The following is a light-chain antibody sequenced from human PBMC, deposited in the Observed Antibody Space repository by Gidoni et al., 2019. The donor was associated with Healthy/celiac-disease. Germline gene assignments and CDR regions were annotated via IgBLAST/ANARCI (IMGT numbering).Light chain of an antibody. CDR2: GNS. CDR1: SSNIGAGYD. V-gene: IGLV1-40*01. Sequence: QSVLTQPPSVSGAPVQRVTISCTGSSSNIGAGYDVHWYQQLPGTAPKLLIYGNSKRPSGVPDRFSGSKSGTSASLAISGLQAEDEADYYCQSYDSSLSGPVVFGGGTKLTVL. CDR3: QSYDSSLSGPVV. J-gene: IGLJ2*01.